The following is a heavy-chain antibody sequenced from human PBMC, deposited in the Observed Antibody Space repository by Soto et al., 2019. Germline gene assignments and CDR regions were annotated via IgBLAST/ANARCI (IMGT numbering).Heavy chain of an antibody. D-gene: IGHD3-22*01. Sequence: PSETLSLTCTVSGGSISSYYWSWIRQPPGKGLEWIGYIYYSGSTNYNPSLKSRVTISVDTSKNQFSLKLSSVTAADTAVYYCARGASGYYDSSGYYSPYYFDYWGQGTLVTV. CDR1: GGSISSYY. CDR3: ARGASGYYDSSGYYSPYYFDY. V-gene: IGHV4-59*12. CDR2: IYYSGST. J-gene: IGHJ4*02.